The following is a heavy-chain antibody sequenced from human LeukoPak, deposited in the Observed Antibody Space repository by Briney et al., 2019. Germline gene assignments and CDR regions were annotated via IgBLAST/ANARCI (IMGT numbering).Heavy chain of an antibody. J-gene: IGHJ4*02. CDR1: GFTLSSYA. CDR3: AKDLDIVATITGN. V-gene: IGHV3-23*01. D-gene: IGHD5-12*01. Sequence: KTGGSLRLSCAASGFTLSSYAMSWVRQAPGKGLEWVSGVSGSGGSTYYADSVKGRFTISRDNSKNTLYLQMNSLRAEDTAVYYCAKDLDIVATITGNWGQGTLVTVSS. CDR2: VSGSGGST.